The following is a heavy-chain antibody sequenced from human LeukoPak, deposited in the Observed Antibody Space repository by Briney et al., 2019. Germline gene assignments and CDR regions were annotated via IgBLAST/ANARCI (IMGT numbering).Heavy chain of an antibody. J-gene: IGHJ4*02. D-gene: IGHD3-22*01. CDR1: GCTFTGYY. Sequence: ASVKVSCKASGCTFTGYYMHWVRQAPGQGLEWMGWINPNSGGTNYAQKFQGRVAMTRDTSISTAYMELSRLRSDDTAVYYCARDDSSGYYYFDYWGQGTLVTVSS. CDR2: INPNSGGT. CDR3: ARDDSSGYYYFDY. V-gene: IGHV1-2*02.